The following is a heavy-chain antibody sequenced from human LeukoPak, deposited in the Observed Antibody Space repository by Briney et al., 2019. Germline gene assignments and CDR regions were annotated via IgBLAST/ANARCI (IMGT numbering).Heavy chain of an antibody. D-gene: IGHD1-20*01. CDR2: INPNSGGT. CDR1: GYTFTGYY. J-gene: IGHJ5*02. V-gene: IGHV1-2*02. Sequence: ASVKVSCKASGYTFTGYYIRWVRQAPGQGLEWMGWINPNSGGTNYAQKFQGRVTMTRDTSISTAYMELSRLRSDDTAVYYCARDNLGGWFDPWGQGTLVTVSS. CDR3: ARDNLGGWFDP.